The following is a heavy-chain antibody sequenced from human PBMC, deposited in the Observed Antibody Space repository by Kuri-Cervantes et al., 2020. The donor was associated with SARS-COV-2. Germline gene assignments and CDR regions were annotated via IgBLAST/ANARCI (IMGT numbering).Heavy chain of an antibody. J-gene: IGHJ4*02. CDR1: GGSFSGYY. D-gene: IGHD2-15*01. V-gene: IGHV4-34*01. CDR3: AREWCSGGSCYPN. CDR2: INHSGST. Sequence: GSLRLSCAVYGGSFSGYYWSWIRQPPGRGLEWIGEINHSGSTNYNPSLKSRVTISVDTSTNQFSLKLSSVTAADTAVYYCAREWCSGGSCYPNWGQGTLVTVSS.